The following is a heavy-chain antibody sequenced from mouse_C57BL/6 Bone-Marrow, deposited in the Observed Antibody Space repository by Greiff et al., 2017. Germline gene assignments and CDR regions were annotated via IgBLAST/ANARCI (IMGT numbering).Heavy chain of an antibody. Sequence: EVQLVEPGGGLVKPGGSLKLSCAASGFTFSDYGMHWVRQAPEKGLEWVAYIRSGSSTISYADTVKGRFTLSRDNAKNTLFLQMTSRRSEDTAMYYCARDNCYWYCDVWGTGTTVTVSS. CDR2: IRSGSSTI. V-gene: IGHV5-17*01. J-gene: IGHJ1*03. CDR1: GFTFSDYG. D-gene: IGHD1-3*01. CDR3: ARDNCYWYCDV.